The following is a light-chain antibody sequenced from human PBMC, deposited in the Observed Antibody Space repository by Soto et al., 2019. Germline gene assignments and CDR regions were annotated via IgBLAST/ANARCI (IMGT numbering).Light chain of an antibody. V-gene: IGKV3-20*01. Sequence: EIVLTQSPDTLSLSPGERATLSCRASRSVTNNYLAWHQQKPGQTPRLLIYGASSRATGIPDRFSGSGSGTDFTLTISRLEPEDFAVYYCQQHGSSPITFGQGTRLEIK. CDR3: QQHGSSPIT. J-gene: IGKJ5*01. CDR2: GAS. CDR1: RSVTNNY.